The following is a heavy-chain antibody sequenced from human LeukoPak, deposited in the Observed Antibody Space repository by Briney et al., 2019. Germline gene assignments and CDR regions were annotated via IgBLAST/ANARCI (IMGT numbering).Heavy chain of an antibody. D-gene: IGHD6-13*01. V-gene: IGHV6-1*01. J-gene: IGHJ6*03. CDR3: ARAKYSSSWYAGGGNCYYMDV. CDR2: TYYRSKWYN. CDR1: GDSVSSNSAA. Sequence: SQTLSLTCAISGDSVSSNSAAWNWIRQSPSRGLEWLGRTYYRSKWYNDYAVSVKSRITINPDTSKNQFSLKLSSVTAADTAVYYCARAKYSSSWYAGGGNCYYMDVWGKGTTVTVSS.